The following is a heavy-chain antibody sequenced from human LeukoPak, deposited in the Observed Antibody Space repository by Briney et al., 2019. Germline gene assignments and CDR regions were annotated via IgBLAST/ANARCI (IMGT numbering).Heavy chain of an antibody. D-gene: IGHD4-11*01. V-gene: IGHV4-4*07. J-gene: IGHJ6*03. CDR1: GGSISSYY. CDR3: ARVEETATTAAIIRKYSYYYYYMDV. Sequence: SETLSLTCTVSGGSISSYYWSWIRQPAGKGLEWIGRIYTSGSTNYNPSLKSRVTMSVDTSKNQFSLKLSSVTAADTAVYYCARVEETATTAAIIRKYSYYYYYMDVWGKGNTVTVSS. CDR2: IYTSGST.